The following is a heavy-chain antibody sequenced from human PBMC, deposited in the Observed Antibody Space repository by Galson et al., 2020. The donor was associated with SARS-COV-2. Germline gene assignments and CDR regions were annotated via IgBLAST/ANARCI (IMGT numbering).Heavy chain of an antibody. V-gene: IGHV4-61*09. CDR2: VFITGTT. Sequence: SETLSLTCTVSGGSMNSGSYYWNWIRQPAGKGLEWIGHVFITGTTNYNPSLKSRATISLDTSKNQFSLKLTSVTAADTAVYYCRQFALGAVPIDYWGQGTLVTVYS. CDR1: GGSMNSGSYY. D-gene: IGHD6-19*01. J-gene: IGHJ4*02. CDR3: RQFALGAVPIDY.